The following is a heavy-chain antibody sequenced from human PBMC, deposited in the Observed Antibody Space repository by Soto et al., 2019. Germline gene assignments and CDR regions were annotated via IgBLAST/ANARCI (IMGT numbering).Heavy chain of an antibody. CDR1: GGSISSSNW. D-gene: IGHD3-22*01. CDR2: IYHSGST. J-gene: IGHJ3*02. CDR3: ARRTATYYYDSSGYSRDFDI. Sequence: SETLSLTCAVSGGSISSSNWWSWVRQPPGKGLEWIGEIYHSGSTNYNPSLKSRVTISVDKSKNQFSLKLSSVTAADTAVYYCARRTATYYYDSSGYSRDFDIWGQGTMVTVSS. V-gene: IGHV4-4*02.